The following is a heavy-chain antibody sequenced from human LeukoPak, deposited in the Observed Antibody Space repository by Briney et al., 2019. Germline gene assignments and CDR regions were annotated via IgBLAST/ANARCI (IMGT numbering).Heavy chain of an antibody. D-gene: IGHD2-8*01. CDR1: GGSISSYY. Sequence: SETLSLTCTVSGGSISSYYWSWIRQSPGKGLEWIGYIYYSGSTNYNPSLKSRVTISVDTSKNQFSLKLSSVTAADTAVYYCARATWSNVDYWGQGTLVTVSS. CDR3: ARATWSNVDY. CDR2: IYYSGST. J-gene: IGHJ4*02. V-gene: IGHV4-59*01.